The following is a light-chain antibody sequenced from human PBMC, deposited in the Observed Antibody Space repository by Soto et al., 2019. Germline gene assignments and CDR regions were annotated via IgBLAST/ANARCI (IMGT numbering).Light chain of an antibody. J-gene: IGKJ4*01. V-gene: IGKV3-11*01. CDR1: QSVSSY. CDR2: DAS. CDR3: QQRSNWLT. Sequence: EIVLTQSPATLSLSPGERATLSCRASQSVSSYLTWYQQKPGQAPRLLIYDASNRATGIPARFSGSGSGTYFTLTISSLEPEDFAFYYYQQRSNWLTFGGGTKVEIK.